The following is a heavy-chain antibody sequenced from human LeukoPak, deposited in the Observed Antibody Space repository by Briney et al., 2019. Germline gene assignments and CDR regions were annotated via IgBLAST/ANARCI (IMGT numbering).Heavy chain of an antibody. V-gene: IGHV3-23*01. CDR1: RFIFSSYA. D-gene: IGHD3-22*01. CDR3: AKDILGYYYDSSGYWDY. J-gene: IGHJ4*02. Sequence: PGGSLRLSCAASRFIFSSYAMSWVRQAPGKGLEWVSAISGSGGSTYYADSVKGRFTISRDNSKNTLYLQMNSLRAEDTAVYYCAKDILGYYYDSSGYWDYWGQGTLVTVSS. CDR2: ISGSGGST.